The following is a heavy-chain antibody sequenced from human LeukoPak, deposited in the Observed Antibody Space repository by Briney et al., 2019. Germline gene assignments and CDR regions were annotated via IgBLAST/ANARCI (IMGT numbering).Heavy chain of an antibody. CDR3: ARPRTIGTAYDAFDI. CDR1: GYSISSGYY. D-gene: IGHD1-1*01. J-gene: IGHJ3*02. CDR2: IYHSGRP. Sequence: KPSETLSLTCAVSGYSISSGYYWGWIRQPPGKGLEWIGSIYHSGRPYYNPSLKSRVTISVDTSKNQLSLNMSSVTAADTAMYYCARPRTIGTAYDAFDIWGQGTMVTVSS. V-gene: IGHV4-38-2*01.